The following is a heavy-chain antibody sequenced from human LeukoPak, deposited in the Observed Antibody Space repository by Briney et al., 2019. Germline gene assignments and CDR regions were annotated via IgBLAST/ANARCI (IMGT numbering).Heavy chain of an antibody. V-gene: IGHV3-7*01. Sequence: GGSLRLSCAASGSTFSSYWMSWVRQAPGKGLEWVANIKQDGSEKYYVDSVKGRFTISRDNAKNSLYLQMNSLRAEDTAVYYCASEEGVYYDSSGYGDYWGQGTLVTVSS. J-gene: IGHJ4*02. CDR2: IKQDGSEK. CDR3: ASEEGVYYDSSGYGDY. D-gene: IGHD3-22*01. CDR1: GSTFSSYW.